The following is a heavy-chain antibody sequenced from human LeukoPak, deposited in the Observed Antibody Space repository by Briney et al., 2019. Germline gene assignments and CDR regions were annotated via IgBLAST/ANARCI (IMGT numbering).Heavy chain of an antibody. D-gene: IGHD3-10*01. CDR1: GYSISSGYY. CDR2: IYHSGST. J-gene: IGHJ4*02. CDR3: YYGSGSYYFPNFDY. V-gene: IGHV4-38-2*02. Sequence: SETLSLTCTVSGYSISSGYYWGWIRQPPGKGLEWIGSIYHSGSTYYNPSLKSRVTISVDTSKNQFSLKLSSVTAADTAVYYCYYGSGSYYFPNFDYWGQGTLVTVSS.